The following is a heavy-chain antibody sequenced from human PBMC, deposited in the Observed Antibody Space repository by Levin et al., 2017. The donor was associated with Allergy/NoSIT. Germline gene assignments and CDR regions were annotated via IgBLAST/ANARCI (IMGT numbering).Heavy chain of an antibody. D-gene: IGHD6-13*01. CDR2: ISYDGSDT. Sequence: GESLKISCAASGFSFRSFGMHWARQAPGKGLEWLAVISYDGSDTYYADSVKGRFTISRDNAKNTLYLQMNSLRGEDAAVYYCAKDVVFGTSSWSLDFWGQGILVTVSS. CDR3: AKDVVFGTSSWSLDF. J-gene: IGHJ4*02. V-gene: IGHV3-30*18. CDR1: GFSFRSFG.